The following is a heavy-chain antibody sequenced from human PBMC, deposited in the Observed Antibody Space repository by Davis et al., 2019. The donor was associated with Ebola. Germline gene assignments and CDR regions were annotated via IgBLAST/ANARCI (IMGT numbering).Heavy chain of an antibody. Sequence: PGGSLRLSCAASGFTFSHSGMHWVRQAPGKGLEWVAVISYDGTNKHYGDSVKGRFTISRDNSKNTLYLQMNSLRPEDTAVYHCAKDVYSSGWYGGGDYWGQGTLVTVSS. CDR2: ISYDGTNK. CDR1: GFTFSHSG. D-gene: IGHD6-19*01. V-gene: IGHV3-30*18. J-gene: IGHJ4*02. CDR3: AKDVYSSGWYGGGDY.